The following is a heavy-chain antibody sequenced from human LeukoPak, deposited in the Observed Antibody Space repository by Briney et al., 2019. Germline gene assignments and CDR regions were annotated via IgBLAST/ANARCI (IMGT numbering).Heavy chain of an antibody. CDR3: ARLDDSSGYYSPFDY. Sequence: GESLKISCKGSGYSFTSYWIGWVRQMPGKGLEWMGIIYPGDSDTRYSPSFQGQVTISADKSISTAYLQWSSLKASDTAIYYCARLDDSSGYYSPFDYWGQGTLVTVSS. V-gene: IGHV5-51*01. CDR1: GYSFTSYW. J-gene: IGHJ4*02. CDR2: IYPGDSDT. D-gene: IGHD3-22*01.